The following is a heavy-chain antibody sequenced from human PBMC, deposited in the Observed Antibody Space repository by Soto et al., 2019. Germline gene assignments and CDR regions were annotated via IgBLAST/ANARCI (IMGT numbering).Heavy chain of an antibody. CDR1: GDNFSSYT. CDR3: ARVGTGKSVDY. V-gene: IGHV1-69*02. D-gene: IGHD2-8*02. Sequence: QVQLVQSGAEVKKPGSSVKVSCKASGDNFSSYTISWVRQGPGQGLEWMGRIVPIIDITNYAQKFQGRVTITAYKSTRTVYMELSSLRSADTAVYYCARVGTGKSVDYWGQGTRVTVSS. CDR2: IVPIIDIT. J-gene: IGHJ4*02.